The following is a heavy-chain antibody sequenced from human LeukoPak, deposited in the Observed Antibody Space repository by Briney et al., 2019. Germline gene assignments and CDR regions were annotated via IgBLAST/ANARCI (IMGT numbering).Heavy chain of an antibody. CDR2: IWYDGSNK. Sequence: GRSLRLSCAASGFTFSSYGMHWVRQAPGKGLEWVAVIWYDGSNKYYADSVKGRFTISRDNSKNTLYLQMNSLRAEDTAVYYCARDRDDSSGYYFYWGQGTPVTVSS. CDR1: GFTFSSYG. CDR3: ARDRDDSSGYYFY. V-gene: IGHV3-33*01. J-gene: IGHJ4*02. D-gene: IGHD3-22*01.